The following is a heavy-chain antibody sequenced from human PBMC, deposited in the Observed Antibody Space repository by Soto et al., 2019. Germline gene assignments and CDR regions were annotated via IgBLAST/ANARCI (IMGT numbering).Heavy chain of an antibody. Sequence: GESLKISCKGSGYSFAGYWISWVRQKPGKGLEWMGRIDPSDSQTYYSPSFRGHVTISVTKSITTVFLQWSSLRASDTAMYYCARQIYDSDTGPNFQYYFDSWGQGTPVTVSS. D-gene: IGHD3-22*01. V-gene: IGHV5-10-1*01. CDR2: IDPSDSQT. CDR1: GYSFAGYW. J-gene: IGHJ4*02. CDR3: ARQIYDSDTGPNFQYYFDS.